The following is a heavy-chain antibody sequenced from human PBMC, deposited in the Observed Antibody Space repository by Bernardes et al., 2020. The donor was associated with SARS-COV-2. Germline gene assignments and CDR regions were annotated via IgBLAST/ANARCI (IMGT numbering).Heavy chain of an antibody. CDR1: GFTFSSYA. V-gene: IGHV3-30-3*01. CDR2: ISYDGSNK. CDR3: ARVDCSSTSCYSQYYYGMDV. D-gene: IGHD2-2*01. Sequence: GGSLRLSCAASGFTFSSYAMHWVRQAPGKGLEWVAVISYDGSNKYYADSVKGRFTISRDNSKNTLYLQMNSLRAEDTAVYYCARVDCSSTSCYSQYYYGMDVWGQGTTVTVSS. J-gene: IGHJ6*02.